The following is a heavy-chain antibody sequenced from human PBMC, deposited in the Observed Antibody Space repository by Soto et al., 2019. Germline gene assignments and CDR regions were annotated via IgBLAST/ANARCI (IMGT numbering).Heavy chain of an antibody. CDR3: AKDRHYYDSSGYPLYFQH. CDR1: GFTFSTYA. J-gene: IGHJ1*01. D-gene: IGHD3-22*01. Sequence: GGSLRLSCEASGFTFSTYAMTWVRQAPGKGLEWVSIISGSGGTTYYADSVKGRFTISRDNSKNTLYLQMNSLRADDTAVYYCAKDRHYYDSSGYPLYFQHWGQGTLVTVSS. CDR2: ISGSGGTT. V-gene: IGHV3-23*01.